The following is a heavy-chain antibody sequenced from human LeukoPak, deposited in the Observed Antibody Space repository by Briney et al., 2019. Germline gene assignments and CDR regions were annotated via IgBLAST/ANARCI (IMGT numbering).Heavy chain of an antibody. J-gene: IGHJ3*02. Sequence: GGSLRLSCAASGFTFDDYGMSWVRQAPGKGLEWVSGINWNGGSTGYADSVKGRFTISRDNAKNSLYLQMNSLRAEDTALYYCARDPYSSSWDDAFDIWGQGTKFTVSS. V-gene: IGHV3-20*04. CDR3: ARDPYSSSWDDAFDI. CDR2: INWNGGST. CDR1: GFTFDDYG. D-gene: IGHD6-13*01.